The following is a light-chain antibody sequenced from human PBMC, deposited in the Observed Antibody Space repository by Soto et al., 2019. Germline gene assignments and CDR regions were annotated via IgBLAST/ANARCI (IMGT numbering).Light chain of an antibody. CDR2: AAS. V-gene: IGKV1-9*01. J-gene: IGKJ2*01. Sequence: DIQLTQSPSFLSASVGDRVSITCRASQGISSYLAWYQQKPGKAPKVLIYAASTLHSGVPSRFSGSGSGTEFTLTISSLQPEDFATYYCRQHNNYPRTFGQGTKLEIK. CDR3: RQHNNYPRT. CDR1: QGISSY.